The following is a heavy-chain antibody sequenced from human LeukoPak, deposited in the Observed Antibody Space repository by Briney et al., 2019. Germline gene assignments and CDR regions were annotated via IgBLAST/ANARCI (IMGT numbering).Heavy chain of an antibody. D-gene: IGHD1-26*01. CDR1: GYTFTGYY. CDR2: INPNSGGT. J-gene: IGHJ4*02. Sequence: ASVKVSCKASGYTFTGYYMHWVRQAPGQGLEWMGWINPNSGGTNYAQKFQGRVTMTRDTSISTAYMELSRLRSDDTAVYYCARAGERYSGSYFDDWGQGTLVTVSS. V-gene: IGHV1-2*02. CDR3: ARAGERYSGSYFDD.